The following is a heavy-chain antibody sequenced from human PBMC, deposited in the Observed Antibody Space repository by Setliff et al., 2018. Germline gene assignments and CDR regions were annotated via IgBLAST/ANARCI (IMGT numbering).Heavy chain of an antibody. J-gene: IGHJ5*02. V-gene: IGHV1-46*01. CDR1: GDTSTTYA. D-gene: IGHD3-10*01. Sequence: ASVKVSCKASGDTSTTYAIHWVRQAPGQGLEWMGVIDPSGDTTSFAQRFQGRVSLTSDTSTTTIYMELGSLRSEDTAIYYCARGAWFGALTIGGWIDPWGQGTLVTVSS. CDR2: IDPSGDTT. CDR3: ARGAWFGALTIGGWIDP.